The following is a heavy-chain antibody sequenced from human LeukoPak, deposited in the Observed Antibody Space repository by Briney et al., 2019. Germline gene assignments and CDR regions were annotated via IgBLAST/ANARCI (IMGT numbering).Heavy chain of an antibody. D-gene: IGHD3-10*01. J-gene: IGHJ4*02. CDR3: ARDRDRMVQGVTALFDY. Sequence: ASVKVSCKTSGYTFTTYGISWVRQAPGQGLEXXXXXXGSNGNTKYAHKVQGRVTMTTDTSTTTVYMEVRSLRSDDTAVYYCARDRDRMVQGVTALFDYWGQGTLVTVSS. CDR1: GYTFTTYG. V-gene: IGHV1-18*04. CDR2: XXGSNGNT.